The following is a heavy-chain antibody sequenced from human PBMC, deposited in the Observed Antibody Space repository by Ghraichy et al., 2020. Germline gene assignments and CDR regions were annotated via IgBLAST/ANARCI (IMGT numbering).Heavy chain of an antibody. CDR2: IYYSGST. J-gene: IGHJ4*02. D-gene: IGHD2-2*02. Sequence: SETLSLTCTVSGGSISSSSYYWGWIRQPPGKGLEWIGSIYYSGSTYYNPSLKSRVTISVDTSNNQFSLKLSSVTAADTAVYYCARQPLLYNYRYFDYWGQGTMVTVSS. CDR1: GGSISSSSYY. CDR3: ARQPLLYNYRYFDY. V-gene: IGHV4-39*01.